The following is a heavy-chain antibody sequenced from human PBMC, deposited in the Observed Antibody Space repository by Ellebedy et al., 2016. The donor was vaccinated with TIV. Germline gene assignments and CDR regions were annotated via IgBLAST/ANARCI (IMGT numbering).Heavy chain of an antibody. Sequence: SETLSLXXAVYGGSFSGYYWSWIRQPPGKGLEWIAEINHSGRTNYNPSLKSRVTISVDTSKKQFSLKLSSVTAADTAVYYCARGRYDILTGYYTLDYWGQGTLVTVSS. CDR3: ARGRYDILTGYYTLDY. V-gene: IGHV4-34*01. D-gene: IGHD3-9*01. CDR2: INHSGRT. J-gene: IGHJ4*02. CDR1: GGSFSGYY.